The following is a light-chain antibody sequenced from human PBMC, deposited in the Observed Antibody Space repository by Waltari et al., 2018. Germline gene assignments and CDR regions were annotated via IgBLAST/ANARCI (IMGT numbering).Light chain of an antibody. CDR3: SSFTRSSTWV. CDR1: SSDIGYYNY. V-gene: IGLV2-14*01. Sequence: SALTQPASVSGSPGQSITISCTGTSSDIGYYNYVSWYQQPPGKAPKLIISEVTNRPSGVSNRFSGSKSGNTASLTISGLQAEDECDYYCSSFTRSSTWVFGGGTKLTVL. J-gene: IGLJ3*02. CDR2: EVT.